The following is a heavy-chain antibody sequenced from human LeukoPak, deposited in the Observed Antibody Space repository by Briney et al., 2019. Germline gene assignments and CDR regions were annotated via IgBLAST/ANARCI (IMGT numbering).Heavy chain of an antibody. Sequence: ASVKVSCKASGYTFTGYYMHWVRQAPGQGLEWMGWINPNSGGTNYAQKFQGRVTMTRDTSISTAYMELSRLRSDDTAVYYCARDFRRNSNYGWYFDYWGQGTLVTASS. D-gene: IGHD4-11*01. V-gene: IGHV1-2*02. CDR2: INPNSGGT. CDR3: ARDFRRNSNYGWYFDY. J-gene: IGHJ4*02. CDR1: GYTFTGYY.